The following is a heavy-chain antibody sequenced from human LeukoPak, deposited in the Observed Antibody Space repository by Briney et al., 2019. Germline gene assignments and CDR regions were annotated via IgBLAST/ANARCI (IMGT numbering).Heavy chain of an antibody. CDR1: GFTFSSYA. CDR2: ISSNGGST. V-gene: IGHV3-64*01. Sequence: GGSLRLSCAASGFTFSSYAMHWVRQAPGKGLEYVSGISSNGGSTHYANSVKGRFTISRDNSKNTVYLQMGSLRAEDMAVYYCARASYGFGNTWFDPWGQGTLVTVSS. D-gene: IGHD1/OR15-1a*01. J-gene: IGHJ5*02. CDR3: ARASYGFGNTWFDP.